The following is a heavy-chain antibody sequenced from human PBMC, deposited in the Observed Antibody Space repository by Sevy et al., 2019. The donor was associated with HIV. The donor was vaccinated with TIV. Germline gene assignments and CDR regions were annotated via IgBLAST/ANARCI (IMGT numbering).Heavy chain of an antibody. Sequence: GGSLRLSCAASGFTFSSYAMSWVRQAPGKGLEWVSAISGSGGSTYYADSVKVRFTISRDNSKNTLYLQMNSLRAEDTAVYYCAKEYHYDSSGSVGAFDIWGQGTMVTVSS. J-gene: IGHJ3*02. CDR2: ISGSGGST. D-gene: IGHD3-22*01. CDR1: GFTFSSYA. CDR3: AKEYHYDSSGSVGAFDI. V-gene: IGHV3-23*01.